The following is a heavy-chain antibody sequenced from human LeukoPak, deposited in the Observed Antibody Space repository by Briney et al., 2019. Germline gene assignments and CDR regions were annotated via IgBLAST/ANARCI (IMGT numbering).Heavy chain of an antibody. CDR3: ATYDSWSGYNIAY. Sequence: GGSLRLSCVVSGFTLSSRWMMWVRQAPGEGLEWMTNINRDGSEKNYVDSVKGRFTITRDNAENSLYLQMNSLKVEDSAIYYCATYDSWSGYNIAYWGQGALVTVSS. J-gene: IGHJ4*02. V-gene: IGHV3-7*03. CDR1: GFTLSSRW. D-gene: IGHD3-3*01. CDR2: INRDGSEK.